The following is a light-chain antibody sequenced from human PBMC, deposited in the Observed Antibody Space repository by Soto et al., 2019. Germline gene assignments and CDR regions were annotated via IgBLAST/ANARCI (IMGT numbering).Light chain of an antibody. CDR1: SSDVSGYNY. CDR3: NSYTTSNTLV. CDR2: NVS. Sequence: QSALTQPASVSGSPGQSITISCSGTSSDVSGYNYVSWYQHHPGKAPKLLIYNVSDRPSGVSNRFSGSKSGNTASLIISGLQAEDEADYYCNSYTTSNTLVFGGGTMLTVL. J-gene: IGLJ2*01. V-gene: IGLV2-14*03.